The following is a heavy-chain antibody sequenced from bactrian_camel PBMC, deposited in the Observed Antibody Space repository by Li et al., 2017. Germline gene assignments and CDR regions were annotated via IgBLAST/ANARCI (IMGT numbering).Heavy chain of an antibody. CDR3: TKDSEGAWYSVTRCLEV. V-gene: IGHV3S1*01. CDR2: IVTSVGRPPVAAGGGRT. CDR1: GYTYSIGC. D-gene: IGHD2*01. J-gene: IGHJ2*01. Sequence: HVQLVESGGGSVQAGGSLSLSCAASGYTYSIGCVGWFRQVADKEREQVASIVTSVGRPPVAAGGGRTYYADSVKGRFTISRDNAKNTVYQQLSSLKTEDMATYYCTKDSEGAWYSVTRCLEVWGQGTQVTVS.